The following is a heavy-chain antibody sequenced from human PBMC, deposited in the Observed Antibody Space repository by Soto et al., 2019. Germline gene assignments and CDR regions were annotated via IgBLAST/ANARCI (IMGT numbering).Heavy chain of an antibody. J-gene: IGHJ6*02. CDR1: GGSISNNNW. CDR2: IHHSGAS. D-gene: IGHD3-10*01. V-gene: IGHV4-4*02. CDR3: AAVDYYYGSGSRVGLDV. Sequence: SETLSLTCAVSGGSISNNNWWSWVRQSPGEGLEWIGEIHHSGASDYNPSLRSRVTISVDKSRNQFSLNLSSVTAADTAIYYCAAVDYYYGSGSRVGLDVWGQGTTVTVSS.